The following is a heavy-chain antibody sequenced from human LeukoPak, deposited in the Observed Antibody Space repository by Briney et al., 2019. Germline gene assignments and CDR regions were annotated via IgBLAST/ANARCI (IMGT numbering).Heavy chain of an antibody. D-gene: IGHD1-26*01. CDR1: GFTFRSYA. Sequence: PGGSLRLSCAGSGFTFRSYAMSWVRQAPGKGLEWVSAISHSSSGTYYVDSVRGRFIISRDNSKNTLYLQMNSLRAEDTAVYYCAKDGGLYSGSSDYWGQGTLVAVSS. CDR2: ISHSSSGT. J-gene: IGHJ4*02. V-gene: IGHV3-23*01. CDR3: AKDGGLYSGSSDY.